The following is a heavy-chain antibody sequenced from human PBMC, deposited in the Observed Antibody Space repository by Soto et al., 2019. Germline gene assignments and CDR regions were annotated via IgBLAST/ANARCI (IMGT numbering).Heavy chain of an antibody. CDR3: ARELNKYFDFWSGSYR. V-gene: IGHV4-39*02. CDR1: GDFISSSNYY. CDR2: IYYSGST. D-gene: IGHD3-3*01. Sequence: SETLSLTCTVSGDFISSSNYYLGWIRQPPGKGLEWIGTIYYSGSTYYNPSLQSRVTISVDTSRNQFSLKLSSVTAADTAVYYCARELNKYFDFWSGSYRWGQGTLVTVS. J-gene: IGHJ4*02.